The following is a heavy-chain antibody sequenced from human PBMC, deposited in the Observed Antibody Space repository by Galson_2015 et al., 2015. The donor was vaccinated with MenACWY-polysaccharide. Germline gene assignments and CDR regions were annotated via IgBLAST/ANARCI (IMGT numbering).Heavy chain of an antibody. CDR3: TTPINIVRGAMGY. CDR1: GFTFSDAW. J-gene: IGHJ4*02. V-gene: IGHV3-15*01. CDR2: IKSKSDGGTT. D-gene: IGHD3-10*01. Sequence: SLRLSCAASGFTFSDAWMTWVRQAPGKGLEWVGRIKSKSDGGTTDYAAPVKGRFTISRDDSKNTLYLQMNSLKTEDTAVYYCTTPINIVRGAMGYWGQGTLVTVSS.